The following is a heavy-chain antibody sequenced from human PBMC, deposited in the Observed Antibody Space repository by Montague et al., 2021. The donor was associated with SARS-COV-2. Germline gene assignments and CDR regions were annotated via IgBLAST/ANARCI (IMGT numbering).Heavy chain of an antibody. CDR1: TFIFIQYI. CDR2: IRSSGSTI. D-gene: IGHD3-10*01. Sequence: SLRLSCAASTFIFIQYIHHWVRQTPGKGLEWLSYIRSSGSTIYYADSVKGRFTISRDNAKNSLYLQMNSLRAEDTAVYYCARDTPYYYGSGSYYEPRRVFDYWGQGTLVTVSS. J-gene: IGHJ4*02. CDR3: ARDTPYYYGSGSYYEPRRVFDY. V-gene: IGHV3-48*03.